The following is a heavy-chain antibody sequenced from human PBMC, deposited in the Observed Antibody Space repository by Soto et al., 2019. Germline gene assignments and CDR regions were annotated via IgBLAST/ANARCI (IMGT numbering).Heavy chain of an antibody. J-gene: IGHJ4*02. CDR2: SYYSGTT. D-gene: IGHD1-1*01. V-gene: IGHV4-59*08. CDR3: ARRQNWNNLFDT. Sequence: SETLSLTCTVSGGVIDFYYWSWIRQAPGKGLEWIGCSYYSGTTTYNPSFKSRVSISIDTSKTQFSLRLRSVTAADTAVYYCARRQNWNNLFDTWGQGKLVTVS. CDR1: GGVIDFYY.